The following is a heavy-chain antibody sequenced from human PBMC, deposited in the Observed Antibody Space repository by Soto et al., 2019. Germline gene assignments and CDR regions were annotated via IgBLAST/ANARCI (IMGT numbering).Heavy chain of an antibody. V-gene: IGHV1-69*01. CDR2: IIPIFGTA. J-gene: IGHJ4*02. Sequence: QVQLVQSGAEVTKPGSSVKVSCKASGGTFSRYAISWVRQAPGQGLEWMGGIIPIFGTANYAQKFQGRVTITTDESTSTAYMEPSILRSEDTSVYYYASMDTGVGPCDYVGQGTLVTVSS. D-gene: IGHD5-18*01. CDR1: GGTFSRYA. CDR3: ASMDTGVGPCDY.